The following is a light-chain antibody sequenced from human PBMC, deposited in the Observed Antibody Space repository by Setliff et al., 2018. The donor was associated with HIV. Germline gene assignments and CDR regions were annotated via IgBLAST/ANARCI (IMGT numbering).Light chain of an antibody. J-gene: IGLJ1*01. CDR2: DVT. CDR1: SSDVGGYDY. V-gene: IGLV2-14*03. CDR3: SSYTGSSTFV. Sequence: QSALTQPASVSGSPGQSITISCIGTSSDVGGYDYVSWYQYYPGKAPKLMISDVTKRPSGVSNRFSGSKSGNTASLTISGLQAEDEADYYCSSYTGSSTFVFGTGTKGTVL.